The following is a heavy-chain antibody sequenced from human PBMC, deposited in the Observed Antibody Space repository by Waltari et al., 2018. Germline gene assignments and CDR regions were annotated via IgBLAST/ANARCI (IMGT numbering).Heavy chain of an antibody. V-gene: IGHV4-39*01. Sequence: QLQLQESGPGLVRPSETLSLTCTVSGGSFRSANYYWGWIRQSPGKGLEWIGSVYYSGSTYYNKSLKSRVSISADTSRNQFSLELSSVTAADTSLYFCARHCVAYGGAFDIWGQGTMVTVSS. CDR2: VYYSGST. D-gene: IGHD4-17*01. CDR3: ARHCVAYGGAFDI. J-gene: IGHJ3*02. CDR1: GGSFRSANYY.